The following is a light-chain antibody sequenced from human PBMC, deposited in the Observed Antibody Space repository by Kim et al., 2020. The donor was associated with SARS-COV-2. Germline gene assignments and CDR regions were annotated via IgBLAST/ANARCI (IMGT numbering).Light chain of an antibody. Sequence: DIVLTQSPGTLSLSPGERATLSCRASQSVTSSYLAWYQQKPGQAPRLLIYGASSRAFGVLDRFSGSGSGTDFTLTISRLEPEDFAVYYCQQSGSSPQTFGEGTKVDIK. CDR3: QQSGSSPQT. CDR2: GAS. V-gene: IGKV3-20*01. J-gene: IGKJ1*01. CDR1: QSVTSSY.